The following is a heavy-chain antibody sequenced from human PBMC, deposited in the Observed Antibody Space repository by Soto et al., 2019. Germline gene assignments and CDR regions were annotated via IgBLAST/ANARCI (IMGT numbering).Heavy chain of an antibody. Sequence: PGGSLRLSCAASGFTFSSYSMNWVRQAPGKGLEWVSAISGSGGSTYYADSVKGRFTISRDNSKNTLYLQMNSLRAEDTAVYYCEGLRDSSGYRPVSVDYWGQGTLVTVSS. CDR2: ISGSGGST. CDR3: EGLRDSSGYRPVSVDY. V-gene: IGHV3-23*01. J-gene: IGHJ4*02. CDR1: GFTFSSYS. D-gene: IGHD3-22*01.